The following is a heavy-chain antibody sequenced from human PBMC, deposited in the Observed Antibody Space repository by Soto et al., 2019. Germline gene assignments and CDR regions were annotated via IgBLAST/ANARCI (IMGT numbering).Heavy chain of an antibody. CDR2: IYYSGST. CDR1: GGSISSSSYY. Sequence: QLQESGPGLVKPSETLSLTCTVSGGSISSSSYYWGWIRQPPGKGLEWIGSIYYSGSTYYNPSLKSRVTISVDTSKNQFSLKLSSVTAADTAVYYCARRGEREAVAGIYYFDYWGQGTLVTVSS. J-gene: IGHJ4*02. V-gene: IGHV4-39*01. D-gene: IGHD6-19*01. CDR3: ARRGEREAVAGIYYFDY.